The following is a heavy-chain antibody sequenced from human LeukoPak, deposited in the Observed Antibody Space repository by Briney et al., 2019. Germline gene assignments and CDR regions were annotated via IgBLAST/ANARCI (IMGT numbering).Heavy chain of an antibody. J-gene: IGHJ4*02. D-gene: IGHD1-26*01. CDR3: ASLRERSYYARGFDY. V-gene: IGHV4-39*01. CDR1: GGSIRSSSYY. Sequence: PSETLSLTCTVSGGSIRSSSYYWGWIRQPPGKGLEWIGSIYYSGSTNYNPSLKSRVTISVDTSKNQFSLKLSSVTAADTAVYYCASLRERSYYARGFDYWGQGTLVTVSS. CDR2: IYYSGST.